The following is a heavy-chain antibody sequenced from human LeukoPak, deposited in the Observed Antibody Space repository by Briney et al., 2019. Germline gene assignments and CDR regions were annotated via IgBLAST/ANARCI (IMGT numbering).Heavy chain of an antibody. CDR3: ARHRAVAGTNWFDP. Sequence: GESLKISCKGSGYSFTSYWIGWVRQMPGKGLEWMGIIYPGDSDTNYSPSFQGHVTVSADKSISTAYLQWRSLKASDTAMYYCARHRAVAGTNWFDPWGQGTLVTVSS. CDR1: GYSFTSYW. D-gene: IGHD6-19*01. J-gene: IGHJ5*02. CDR2: IYPGDSDT. V-gene: IGHV5-51*01.